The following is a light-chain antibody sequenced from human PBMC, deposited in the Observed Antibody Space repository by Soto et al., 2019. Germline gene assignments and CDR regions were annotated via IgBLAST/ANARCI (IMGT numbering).Light chain of an antibody. V-gene: IGKV3-20*01. CDR3: QHYITSLTT. J-gene: IGKJ1*01. CDR2: GAS. Sequence: EVVLTQSPCTLSLSPGERATLCCGASQSVTSNYLAWYQQKPGQAPRLLIYGASRRATGVPDRFIGSGSGTDFTLTISRLEPEDFAVYYCQHYITSLTTFGQGTKVDIK. CDR1: QSVTSNY.